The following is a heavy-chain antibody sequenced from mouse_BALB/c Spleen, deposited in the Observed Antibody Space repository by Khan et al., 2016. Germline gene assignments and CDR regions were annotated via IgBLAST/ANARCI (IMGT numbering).Heavy chain of an antibody. CDR1: GYTFTNYG. D-gene: IGHD1-1*01. Sequence: QIQLVQSGPELKKPGETVKISCKASGYTFTNYGMNWVKQAPGKGLKWMGWINTNTGEPTYAEEFKGRFAFSLETSASTAYLQINNLKNADTATYVCAEDYYGSNWFAYWGQGTLVTVSA. V-gene: IGHV9-3*02. CDR3: AEDYYGSNWFAY. CDR2: INTNTGEP. J-gene: IGHJ3*01.